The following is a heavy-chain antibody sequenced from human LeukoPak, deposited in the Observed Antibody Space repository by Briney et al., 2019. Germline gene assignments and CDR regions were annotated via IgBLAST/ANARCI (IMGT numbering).Heavy chain of an antibody. CDR3: ARLRPTIGAAGTFDY. CDR1: GGSISSNY. V-gene: IGHV4-59*08. D-gene: IGHD6-13*01. CDR2: IYYTGST. Sequence: PSETLSLTCTVSGGSISSNYWSWIRQPPGKGLEWIGYIYYTGSTKYNASLKSRVTISLDTSKKQFSLKLSSVTAADTAVYYCARLRPTIGAAGTFDYWGQGTLVTVSS. J-gene: IGHJ4*02.